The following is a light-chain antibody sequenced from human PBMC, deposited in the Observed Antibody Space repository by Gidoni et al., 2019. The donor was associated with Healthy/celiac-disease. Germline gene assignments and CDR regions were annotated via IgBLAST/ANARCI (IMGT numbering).Light chain of an antibody. CDR3: SSYAGSNNLGV. CDR2: EVS. J-gene: IGLJ1*01. V-gene: IGLV2-8*01. CDR1: SSDVGGYYY. Sequence: QPPSASGSPGQSVTISFTGTSSDVGGYYYVSWYQQHPGKAPKLMIYEVSKRPSGVPDRFSGSKSGNTASLTVSELQAEDEADYYCSSYAGSNNLGVFGTGTKVTVL.